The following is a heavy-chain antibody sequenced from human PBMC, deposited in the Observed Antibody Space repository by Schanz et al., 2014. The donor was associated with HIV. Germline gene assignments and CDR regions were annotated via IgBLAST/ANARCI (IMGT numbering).Heavy chain of an antibody. J-gene: IGHJ6*02. CDR2: ISYDGTNK. V-gene: IGHV3-30*18. CDR3: AKDRNWYDSKYRGKGNYYYYYGMDV. D-gene: IGHD3-22*01. CDR1: EFTFDSYG. Sequence: VQLVESGGGLVQPGRSLRLSCAASEFTFDSYGMHWVRQAPGKGLEWVAVISYDGTNKVYADSVKGRFTVSRDNSKNTLYLQMKSLRAEDTAVYYCAKDRNWYDSKYRGKGNYYYYYGMDVWGQGTTVTVSS.